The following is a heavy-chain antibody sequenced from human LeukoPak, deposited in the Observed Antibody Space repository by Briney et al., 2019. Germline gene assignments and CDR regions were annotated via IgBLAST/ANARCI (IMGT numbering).Heavy chain of an antibody. V-gene: IGHV3-7*01. CDR2: IKRDGSEK. CDR1: GFTLGSYW. CDR3: VRDDGATKPC. Sequence: PGGSLRLSCAASGFTLGSYWMSWVRQAPGTGLEWVANIKRDGSEKYYVDSVKGRFSISRDNAKNSLYLQMNSLRVEDTAVYYCVRDDGATKPCWGQGTLVTVSS. J-gene: IGHJ4*02. D-gene: IGHD1-26*01.